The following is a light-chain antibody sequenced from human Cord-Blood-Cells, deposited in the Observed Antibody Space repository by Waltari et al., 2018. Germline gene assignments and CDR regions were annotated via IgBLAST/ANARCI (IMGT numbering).Light chain of an antibody. Sequence: QSALTQPASVSGSPGQSITISCTGTSSDVGSYNLVSWYQQHPGKAPKLMIYEVSKRPSGVSNRFSGSKSGNTASLTISGPQAEDEADYYCCSYAGSVVFGGGTKLTVL. J-gene: IGLJ2*01. CDR3: CSYAGSVV. CDR1: SSDVGSYNL. V-gene: IGLV2-23*02. CDR2: EVS.